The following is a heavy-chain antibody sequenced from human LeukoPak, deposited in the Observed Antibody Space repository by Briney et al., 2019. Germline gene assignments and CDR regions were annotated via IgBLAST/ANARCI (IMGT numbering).Heavy chain of an antibody. CDR2: IYYSESA. D-gene: IGHD3-9*01. Sequence: SETLSLTCTVSGDSVSNYYWSWIRQPPGKRLEWIGCIYYSESATYNPSLKSRVTISLDTSKNQFFLKLSSVTAVDTAVYYCARKRSFDLWGQGTLVTVSS. CDR3: ARKRSFDL. J-gene: IGHJ4*02. CDR1: GDSVSNYY. V-gene: IGHV4-59*02.